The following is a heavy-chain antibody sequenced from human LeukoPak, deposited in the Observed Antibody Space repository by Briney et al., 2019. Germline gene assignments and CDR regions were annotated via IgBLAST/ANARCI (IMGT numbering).Heavy chain of an antibody. V-gene: IGHV3-21*01. CDR2: ISGSRTYI. CDR3: ARGLTRIDDAFDI. J-gene: IGHJ3*02. D-gene: IGHD3-9*01. CDR1: GFTFSTYT. Sequence: GGSLRLSCAASGFTFSTYTMNWVRRAPAKGLEWVSSISGSRTYIYYADSVRGRFTISRDNAKNSLYLQMSSLRAEDTAVYYCARGLTRIDDAFDIWGQGTTVTVSS.